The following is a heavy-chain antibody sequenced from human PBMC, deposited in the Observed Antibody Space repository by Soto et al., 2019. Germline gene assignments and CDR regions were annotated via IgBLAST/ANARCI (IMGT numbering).Heavy chain of an antibody. J-gene: IGHJ4*02. CDR2: INAGNGNT. V-gene: IGHV1-3*05. CDR3: ARAVAVPADFDY. Sequence: QVQLVQSGAEEKKPGASVKVSCKASGYTFTGYAMHWVRQAPGQRREWMGWINAGNGNTKYSQKFQGRVTITRDTSGTTAYMELSSLRSEATAVYYCARAVAVPADFDYWGQGTLVTVSS. D-gene: IGHD6-19*01. CDR1: GYTFTGYA.